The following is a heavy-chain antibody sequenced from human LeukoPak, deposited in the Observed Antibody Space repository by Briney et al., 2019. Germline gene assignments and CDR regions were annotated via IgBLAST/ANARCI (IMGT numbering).Heavy chain of an antibody. CDR3: ARADLWSAVDY. CDR1: GGSISSYY. CDR2: IYYTGRT. V-gene: IGHV4-59*01. J-gene: IGHJ4*02. D-gene: IGHD3-3*01. Sequence: PSETLSLTCTVSGGSISSYYWSWIRQPPGKGLEWIGYIYYTGRTNYNPSLKSRVTISVDTSKNQFSLKLNSVTAADTAVYYCARADLWSAVDYWGQGTLVTVSS.